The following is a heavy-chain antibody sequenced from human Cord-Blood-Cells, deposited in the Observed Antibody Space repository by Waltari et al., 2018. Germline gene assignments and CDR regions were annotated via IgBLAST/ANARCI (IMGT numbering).Heavy chain of an antibody. J-gene: IGHJ4*02. D-gene: IGHD3-22*01. Sequence: EVQLVQSGAEVKKPGESLKISCTGSGYSFTSYWIGWVGQMPGKGLEWMGIIYPGDSDTRYSPSFQGQVTISADKSISTAYLQWSSLKASDTAMYYCARAGDSSGYYYYFDYWGQGTLVTVSS. CDR2: IYPGDSDT. V-gene: IGHV5-51*01. CDR3: ARAGDSSGYYYYFDY. CDR1: GYSFTSYW.